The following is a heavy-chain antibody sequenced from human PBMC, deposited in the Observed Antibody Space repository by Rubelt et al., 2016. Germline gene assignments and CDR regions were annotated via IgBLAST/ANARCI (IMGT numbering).Heavy chain of an antibody. J-gene: IGHJ4*02. V-gene: IGHV3-21*01. CDR3: SREGFSY. CDR2: FSSRGVYL. Sequence: EVQVVESGGGLVKPGGSLRLSCAASGFTFSSYSMNWVRQAPGKGLDWVSSFSSRGVYLYSAGSVKGRFTISRDNARNSLYLQMNSLRAEDTAVYYCSREGFSYWGQGTLVTVSS. CDR1: GFTFSSYS.